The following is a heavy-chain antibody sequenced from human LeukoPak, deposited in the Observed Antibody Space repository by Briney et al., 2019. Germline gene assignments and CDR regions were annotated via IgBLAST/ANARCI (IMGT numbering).Heavy chain of an antibody. D-gene: IGHD3-10*01. CDR3: AKARIGYGSGSYDWFDP. CDR2: IRYDGSNK. V-gene: IGHV3-30*02. Sequence: GGSLRLSCAASGFTFSSYGMHWVRQAPGKGLEWVAFIRYDGSNKYYADSVKGRFTISRDNSKNTLYLQMNSPRAEDTAVYYCAKARIGYGSGSYDWFDPWGQGTLVTVSS. CDR1: GFTFSSYG. J-gene: IGHJ5*02.